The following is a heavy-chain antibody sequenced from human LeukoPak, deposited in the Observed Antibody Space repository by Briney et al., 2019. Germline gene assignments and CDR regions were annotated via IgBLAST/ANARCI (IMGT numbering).Heavy chain of an antibody. CDR2: ISYDGSSE. CDR3: ARAQKYSYDAFDI. D-gene: IGHD4-11*01. Sequence: GGSLRLSCAASGFTFGTFGMHWVRQAPGKGLGWVAFISYDGSSEYDADSVKGRFTISRDNSKNTLYLQMNSLRAEDTAVYYCARAQKYSYDAFDIWGQGTMVTVSP. J-gene: IGHJ3*02. CDR1: GFTFGTFG. V-gene: IGHV3-30*03.